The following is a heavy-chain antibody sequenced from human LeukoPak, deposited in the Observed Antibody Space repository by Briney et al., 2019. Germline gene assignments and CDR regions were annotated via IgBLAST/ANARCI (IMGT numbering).Heavy chain of an antibody. CDR3: ARQGRYCSGGSCPRTYYFDY. CDR1: GFTFSSYW. CDR2: INSDGSST. V-gene: IGHV3-74*01. Sequence: GGSLRLSCAASGFTFSSYWMHWVRQAPGKGLVWVSRINSDGSSTSYADSVKGRFTISRDNAKNTLYLQMNSLRAEDTAVYYCARQGRYCSGGSCPRTYYFDYWGQGTLVTVSS. D-gene: IGHD2-15*01. J-gene: IGHJ4*02.